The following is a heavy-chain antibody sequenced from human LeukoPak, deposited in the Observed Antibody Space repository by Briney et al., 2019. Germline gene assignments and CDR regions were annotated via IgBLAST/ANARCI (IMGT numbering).Heavy chain of an antibody. CDR2: IYYSGST. J-gene: IGHJ6*03. CDR3: ARLNPGRNKYYYYYYMDV. V-gene: IGHV4-39*07. Sequence: PSETLSLTCTVSGGSISSSSYYWGWIRQPPGKGLEWIGSIYYSGSTYYNPSLKSRVTISVDTSKNQFSLKLSSVTAADTAVYYCARLNPGRNKYYYYYYMDVWGKGTTVTVSS. CDR1: GGSISSSSYY.